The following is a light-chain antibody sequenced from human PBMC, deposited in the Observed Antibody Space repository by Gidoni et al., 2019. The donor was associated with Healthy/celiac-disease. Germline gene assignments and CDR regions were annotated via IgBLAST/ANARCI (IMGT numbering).Light chain of an antibody. CDR2: DAS. CDR3: QQSYSTPYT. CDR1: QSISSY. V-gene: IGKV1-39*01. Sequence: IQMPQSPSSLSASVGDRVTITCRASQSISSYLNWYQQKPGKAPKLLIYDASSLQSGVPSRFSGSGAGTDFTLTISSLQPEDFATYYCQQSYSTPYTFGQGTKLEIK. J-gene: IGKJ2*01.